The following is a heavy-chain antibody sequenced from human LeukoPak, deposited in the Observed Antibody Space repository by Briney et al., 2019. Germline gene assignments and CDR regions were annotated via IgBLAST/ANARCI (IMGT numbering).Heavy chain of an antibody. J-gene: IGHJ4*02. CDR3: VRFAYGSDFFPGHY. Sequence: AESLKISFKGSGYSFTSYWIAWVRQMPGKGLEWMGIIYPGDSDTRYSPSFQGQVTISADRSITTAYLQRSSLKASDTAMYYCVRFAYGSDFFPGHYWGQGTRVTVSS. D-gene: IGHD3/OR15-3a*01. CDR1: GYSFTSYW. CDR2: IYPGDSDT. V-gene: IGHV5-51*01.